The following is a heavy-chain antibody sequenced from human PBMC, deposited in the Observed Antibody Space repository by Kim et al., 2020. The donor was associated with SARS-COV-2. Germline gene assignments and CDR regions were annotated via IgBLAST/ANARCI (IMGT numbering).Heavy chain of an antibody. CDR3: ARDAGYDVLTGYFGMDV. CDR2: ITYDGSNK. CDR1: GFTFSSYG. Sequence: GGSLRLSCAASGFTFSSYGMHWVRQAPGKGLEWVAVITYDGSNKYYADSVKGRFTISRDNSKNTLYLQMNSLRAEDTAVYYCARDAGYDVLTGYFGMDVWGQGTTVTVSS. J-gene: IGHJ6*02. V-gene: IGHV3-33*05. D-gene: IGHD3-9*01.